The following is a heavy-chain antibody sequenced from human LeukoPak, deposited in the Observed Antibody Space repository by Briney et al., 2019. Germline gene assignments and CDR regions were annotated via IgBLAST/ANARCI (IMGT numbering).Heavy chain of an antibody. V-gene: IGHV3-7*01. CDR1: GFTFSSYW. CDR3: ARPVRHFKIAAAGPFDY. CDR2: IKQDGSEK. J-gene: IGHJ4*02. Sequence: GGSLRLSCAASGFTFSSYWMTWVRQAPGKGLEWVANIKQDGSEKYYVDSVKGRFTISRDNAKNSLYLQMNSLRAEDTAVYYCARPVRHFKIAAAGPFDYWGQGTLVTVSS. D-gene: IGHD6-13*01.